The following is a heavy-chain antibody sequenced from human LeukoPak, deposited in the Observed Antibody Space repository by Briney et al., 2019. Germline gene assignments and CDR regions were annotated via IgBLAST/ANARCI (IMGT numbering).Heavy chain of an antibody. Sequence: PSETLSLTCAVYGGSFSGYYWSWIRQPPGKGLEWIGEINHSGSTNYNPSLKSRVTISVDTSKNQFSLKLSSVTAVDTAVYYCARGRSGRPYYYYYMDVWGKGTTVTVSS. CDR3: ARGRSGRPYYYYYMDV. CDR2: INHSGST. CDR1: GGSFSGYY. D-gene: IGHD6-19*01. J-gene: IGHJ6*03. V-gene: IGHV4-34*01.